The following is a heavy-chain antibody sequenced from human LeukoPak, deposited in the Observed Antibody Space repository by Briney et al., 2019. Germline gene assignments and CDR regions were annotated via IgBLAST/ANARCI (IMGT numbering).Heavy chain of an antibody. Sequence: GGSLRLSCAVSGFTFSSYDIHWVRQPTGKGLEWVSGIGSAGDTYYADSVKGRFTISRENAKNSLYLQMNSLRAGDTAVYYCVRVASPSGSYHFDCWGQGTLVTVSS. CDR3: VRVASPSGSYHFDC. CDR1: GFTFSSYD. CDR2: IGSAGDT. J-gene: IGHJ4*02. V-gene: IGHV3-13*04. D-gene: IGHD3-10*01.